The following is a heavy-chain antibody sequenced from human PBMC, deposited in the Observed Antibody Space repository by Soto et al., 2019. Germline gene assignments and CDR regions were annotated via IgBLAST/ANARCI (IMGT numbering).Heavy chain of an antibody. V-gene: IGHV1-18*01. CDR3: ARLTSDITIFGVVIGEYYYYYGMDV. CDR2: ISAYNGNT. Sequence: SVKVSCKASGYTFTSYGISWVRQAPGQGLEWMGWISAYNGNTNYAQKLQGRVTMTTDTSTSTAYMELRSLRSDDTAVYYCARLTSDITIFGVVIGEYYYYYGMDVCVQGTTVTVSS. D-gene: IGHD3-3*01. J-gene: IGHJ6*02. CDR1: GYTFTSYG.